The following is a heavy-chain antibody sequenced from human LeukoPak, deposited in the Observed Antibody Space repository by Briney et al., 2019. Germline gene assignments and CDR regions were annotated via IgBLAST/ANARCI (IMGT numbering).Heavy chain of an antibody. CDR1: GSRFTSYW. D-gene: IGHD2-21*02. CDR2: IYPGDSDT. V-gene: IGHV5-51*01. J-gene: IGHJ4*02. Sequence: GESLKISCKGSGSRFTSYWIGWVRQMPGKGLEWMGIIYPGDSDTSYSPSFQGQVTISADTSISTAYLQWSSLKASDTAMYYCARNGVTREFDYWGQGTLVTVSS. CDR3: ARNGVTREFDY.